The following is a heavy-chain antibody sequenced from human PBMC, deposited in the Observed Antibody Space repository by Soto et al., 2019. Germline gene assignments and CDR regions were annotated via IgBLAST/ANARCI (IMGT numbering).Heavy chain of an antibody. D-gene: IGHD5-12*01. J-gene: IGHJ6*02. CDR1: GGTFNSYA. CDR2: IIPIFGTA. CDR3: ASIRDGYNLHYYYGMDV. V-gene: IGHV1-69*12. Sequence: QVQLVQSGAEVKKPGSSVKVSCKASGGTFNSYAISWVRQAPGQGLECMGGIIPIFGTANYAQKFQGRVTITADESTSTAYMELSSLRSEDTAVYYSASIRDGYNLHYYYGMDVWGQGTTVTVSS.